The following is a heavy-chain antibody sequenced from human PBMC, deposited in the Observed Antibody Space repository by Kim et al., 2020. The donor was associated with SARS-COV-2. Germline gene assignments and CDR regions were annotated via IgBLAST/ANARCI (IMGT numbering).Heavy chain of an antibody. CDR1: GYSFTSYW. CDR2: IYPGDSDT. CDR3: ARQYSSTQGGGGWFDP. Sequence: GESLKISCKGSGYSFTSYWIGWVRQMPGKGLEWMGIIYPGDSDTRYSPSFQGQVTISADKSISTAYLQWSSLKASDTAMYYCARQYSSTQGGGGWFDPWGQGTLVTVSS. J-gene: IGHJ5*02. D-gene: IGHD6-13*01. V-gene: IGHV5-51*01.